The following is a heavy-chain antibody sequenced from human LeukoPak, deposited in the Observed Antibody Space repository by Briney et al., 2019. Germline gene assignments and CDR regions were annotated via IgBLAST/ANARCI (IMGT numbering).Heavy chain of an antibody. CDR1: GFTFSNAW. CDR3: ITDSDSNNCYANGMDV. V-gene: IGHV3-15*04. D-gene: IGHD2-2*01. CDR2: IASKSYGETI. Sequence: GGSLRLSCIASGFTFSNAWMSWVRQAPGKGLEWVGRIASKSYGETIDYTAPGKARFTISRDDSRNTLYIEMNSLQCEDRGVYYCITDSDSNNCYANGMDVWGQGTTVTVSS. J-gene: IGHJ6*02.